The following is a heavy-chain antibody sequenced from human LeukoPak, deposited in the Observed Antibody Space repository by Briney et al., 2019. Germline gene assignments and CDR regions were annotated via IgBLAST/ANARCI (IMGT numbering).Heavy chain of an antibody. CDR2: IYPGDSDT. CDR1: GYSFTSYW. CDR3: AIDSGYSRRYYYYYYGMDV. D-gene: IGHD5-12*01. V-gene: IGHV5-51*01. Sequence: GESLKISCKGSGYSFTSYWIGWVRQMPGKGLEWVGIIYPGDSDTRYSPSFQGQVTISADKSISTAYLQWSSLKASDTAMYYCAIDSGYSRRYYYYYYGMDVWGQGTTVTVSS. J-gene: IGHJ6*02.